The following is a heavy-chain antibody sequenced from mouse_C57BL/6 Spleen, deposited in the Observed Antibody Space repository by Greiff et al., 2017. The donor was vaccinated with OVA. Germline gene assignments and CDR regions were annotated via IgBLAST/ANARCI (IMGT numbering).Heavy chain of an antibody. Sequence: QVQLQQSGAELVRPGTSVKVSCKASGYAFTNYLIEWVKQRPGQGLEWIGVINPGSGDTNYNEKFKGKATLTADKSSSTAYMQLSSLTSEDSAVYICARSTEWGGFAFWGKGTLVTVSA. CDR1: GYAFTNYL. CDR2: INPGSGDT. V-gene: IGHV1-54*01. CDR3: ARSTEWGGFAF. J-gene: IGHJ3*01.